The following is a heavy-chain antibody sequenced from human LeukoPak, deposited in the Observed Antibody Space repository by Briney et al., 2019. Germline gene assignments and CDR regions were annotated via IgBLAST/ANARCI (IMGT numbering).Heavy chain of an antibody. Sequence: PSQTLSLTCTVSGGSISSGSYYWSWIRQPAGKGLEWIGRIYTSRSTNYNPSLKSRVTISVDTSKNQFSLKLSSVTAADTAVYYCAREVFDFWSGYWDYWGQGTLVTVSS. CDR3: AREVFDFWSGYWDY. CDR1: GGSISSGSYY. V-gene: IGHV4-61*02. CDR2: IYTSRST. D-gene: IGHD3-3*01. J-gene: IGHJ4*02.